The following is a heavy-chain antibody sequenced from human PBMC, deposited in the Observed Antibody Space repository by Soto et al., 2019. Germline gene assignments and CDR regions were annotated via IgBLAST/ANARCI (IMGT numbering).Heavy chain of an antibody. CDR1: GYTFTSYD. CDR3: VRRHVSATGIDWFDP. Sequence: SCKASGYTFTSYDINWVRQATGQGLEWMGWMNAANGDTKYSPKFQGRVTITRDTSASTAYMELSSLRSEDTAVYYCVRRHVSATGIDWFDPWGQGTLVTVSS. D-gene: IGHD6-13*01. CDR2: MNAANGDT. J-gene: IGHJ5*02. V-gene: IGHV1-3*01.